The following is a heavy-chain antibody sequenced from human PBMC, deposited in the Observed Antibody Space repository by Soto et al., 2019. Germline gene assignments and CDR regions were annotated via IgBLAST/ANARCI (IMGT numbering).Heavy chain of an antibody. V-gene: IGHV3-30-3*01. Sequence: QVQLVESGGGVVQPGRSLRLSCAASGFTFSSYAMHWVRQAPGKGLEWVAVISYDGSNKYYADSVKGRFTISRGNSKNTLFLQMNSLRAEDTAVYYCARVGRLHYFDYWGQGTLVTVSS. CDR1: GFTFSSYA. D-gene: IGHD4-17*01. J-gene: IGHJ4*02. CDR2: ISYDGSNK. CDR3: ARVGRLHYFDY.